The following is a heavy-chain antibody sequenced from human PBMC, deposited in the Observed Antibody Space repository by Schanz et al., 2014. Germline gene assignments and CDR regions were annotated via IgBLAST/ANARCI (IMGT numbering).Heavy chain of an antibody. CDR2: IYYNGGTP. CDR1: GGSITSSGFY. CDR3: ARQGTTRFQYYMDV. D-gene: IGHD1-1*01. V-gene: IGHV4-39*01. J-gene: IGHJ6*03. Sequence: QVQLQESGPRLVKPSETLSLICTVSGGSITSSGFYWAWIRQPPGKRLEWIGSIYYNGGTPLYTPSLKSPATISADTSKNHFSLKLTSVAAADTAVYYCARQGTTRFQYYMDVWGEGTSVFVS.